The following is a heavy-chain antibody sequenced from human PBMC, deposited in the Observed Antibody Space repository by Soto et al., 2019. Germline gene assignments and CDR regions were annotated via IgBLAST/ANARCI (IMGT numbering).Heavy chain of an antibody. CDR2: IFYSGST. CDR3: ATTPNCSGGSCYSHYFDY. Sequence: SEPLSLTCTVSGGSISSGGYYWSWIRQHPGKGLEWIGYIFYSGSTYYNPSLKSRVTISVDTSKNHFSLKLSSVTAADTAVYYCATTPNCSGGSCYSHYFDYWGQGTLVTVSS. D-gene: IGHD2-15*01. V-gene: IGHV4-31*03. CDR1: GGSISSGGYY. J-gene: IGHJ4*02.